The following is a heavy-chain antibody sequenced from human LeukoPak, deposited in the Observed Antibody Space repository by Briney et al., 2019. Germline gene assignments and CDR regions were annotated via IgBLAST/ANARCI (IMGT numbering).Heavy chain of an antibody. CDR1: GFTFSSYA. CDR3: ARDRDSSGLYGGADL. Sequence: PGGSLRLSCAASGFTFSSYAMHWVRQAPGKGLEWVAIISYDGINKYCADSVNGRFTISRDTAKNSLYLQMNSLRVEDTAIYFCARDRDSSGLYGGADLWGQGVLVTVSA. D-gene: IGHD6-19*01. J-gene: IGHJ5*02. CDR2: ISYDGINK. V-gene: IGHV3-30*04.